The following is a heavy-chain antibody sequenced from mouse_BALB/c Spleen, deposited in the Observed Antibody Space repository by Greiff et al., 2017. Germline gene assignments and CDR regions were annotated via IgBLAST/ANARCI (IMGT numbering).Heavy chain of an antibody. V-gene: IGHV5-17*02. Sequence: DVMLVESGGGLVQPGGSRKLSCAASGFTFSSFGMHWVRQAPEKGLEWVAYISSGSSTIYYADTVKGRFTISRDNPKNTLFLQMTSLRSEDTAMYYCARGGTTHAMDYWGQGTSVTVSS. D-gene: IGHD1-1*01. J-gene: IGHJ4*01. CDR1: GFTFSSFG. CDR3: ARGGTTHAMDY. CDR2: ISSGSSTI.